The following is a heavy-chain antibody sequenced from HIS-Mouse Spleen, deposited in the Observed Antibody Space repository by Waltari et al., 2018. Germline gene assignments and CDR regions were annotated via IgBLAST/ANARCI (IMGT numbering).Heavy chain of an antibody. CDR2: IYSGGST. V-gene: IGHV3-53*01. CDR1: RFTVSSTY. Sequence: EVQLVESGGGLIQPGGSLRLSCAASRFTVSSTYMSVVRQAPGKGLEWVSVIYSGGSTYYADSVKGRFTISRDNSKNTLYLQMNSLRAEDTAVYYCARSSSGPNWYFDLWGRGTLVTVSS. D-gene: IGHD7-27*01. J-gene: IGHJ2*01. CDR3: ARSSSGPNWYFDL.